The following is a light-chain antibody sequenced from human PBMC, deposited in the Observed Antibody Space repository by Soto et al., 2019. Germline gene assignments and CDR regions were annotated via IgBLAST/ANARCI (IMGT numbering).Light chain of an antibody. J-gene: IGLJ1*01. V-gene: IGLV2-14*01. Sequence: QSVLTQPASVSGSPGQSIPISCTGTSSDVGGYDYVSWYQQLPGKAPKLMIYDVNNRPSGVSNRFSGSKSGNTASLTISGLQAEDETDYYCSSYTGTSTFVFGGGTKVTVL. CDR3: SSYTGTSTFV. CDR1: SSDVGGYDY. CDR2: DVN.